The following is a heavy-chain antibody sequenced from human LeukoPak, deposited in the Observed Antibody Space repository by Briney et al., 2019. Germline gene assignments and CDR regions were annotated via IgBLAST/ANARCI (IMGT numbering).Heavy chain of an antibody. V-gene: IGHV4-61*02. J-gene: IGHJ4*02. CDR1: GGSVNSGNYY. Sequence: SQTLSPTCTVSGGSVNSGNYYWTWIRQPAGKGLEWIGRIYTSGSTNYNPSLKSRVTISIDASKNQFSLRLSSVTAADTAVYYCTRGGKLMNFWGQGTLVIVPS. CDR3: TRGGKLMNF. CDR2: IYTSGST. D-gene: IGHD2-8*01.